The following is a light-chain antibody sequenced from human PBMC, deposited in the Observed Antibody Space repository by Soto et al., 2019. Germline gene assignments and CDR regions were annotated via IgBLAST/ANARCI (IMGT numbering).Light chain of an antibody. Sequence: QSALTQPASVSGSPGQSITISCTGTSSDVGAFDYVSWYQQLPGKAPKLMIYDVTNRPSGISSRFSDSKSGNTASLTISGLQAEDEADYYCSADKVSSTPAFGPGTKLTVL. J-gene: IGLJ1*01. V-gene: IGLV2-14*01. CDR1: SSDVGAFDY. CDR3: SADKVSSTPA. CDR2: DVT.